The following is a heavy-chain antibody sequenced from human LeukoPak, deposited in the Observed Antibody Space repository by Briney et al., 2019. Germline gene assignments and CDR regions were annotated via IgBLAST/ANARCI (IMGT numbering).Heavy chain of an antibody. D-gene: IGHD6-19*01. V-gene: IGHV4-39*01. CDR2: IYYSGST. Sequence: SETLSPPFTVSCGSINNSSYYWGWIRPPPGKGLEWIGNIYYSGSTYYNAAVKSRVTISVDTAKNQFSLKLSSVTAADTAVYYCARHSRGNRWLVRYYFDYWGQGTLVTVSS. CDR3: ARHSRGNRWLVRYYFDY. CDR1: CGSINNSSYY. J-gene: IGHJ4*02.